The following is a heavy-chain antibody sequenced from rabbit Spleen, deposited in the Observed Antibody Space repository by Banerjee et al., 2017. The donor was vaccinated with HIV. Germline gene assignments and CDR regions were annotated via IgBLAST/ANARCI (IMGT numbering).Heavy chain of an antibody. V-gene: IGHV1S7*01. Sequence: QSVEESGGDLVKPGASLTLTCTASGFTLSSYYMNWVRQAPGKGLEWIGYIDPVFGITYYANWVNGRFSISRENAQNTVFLQMTSLTAADTATYFCARDTGSSFSTYGMDLWGQGTLVTVS. D-gene: IGHD8-1*01. CDR1: GFTLSSYY. CDR2: IDPVFGIT. CDR3: ARDTGSSFSTYGMDL. J-gene: IGHJ6*01.